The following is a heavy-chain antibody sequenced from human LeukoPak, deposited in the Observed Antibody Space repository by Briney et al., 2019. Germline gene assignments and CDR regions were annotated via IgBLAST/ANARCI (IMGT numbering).Heavy chain of an antibody. CDR3: AKDGKYIVGAIYFDY. J-gene: IGHJ4*02. V-gene: IGHV3-30*02. Sequence: PGGSLRLSCAASGFTFSSYGMHWVRQAPGKGLEWVAFIRYDGSNKYYADSVKGRFTISRDNSKNTLYLQMNSLRAEDTAVYYCAKDGKYIVGAIYFDYWGQGTLVTVSS. D-gene: IGHD1-26*01. CDR1: GFTFSSYG. CDR2: IRYDGSNK.